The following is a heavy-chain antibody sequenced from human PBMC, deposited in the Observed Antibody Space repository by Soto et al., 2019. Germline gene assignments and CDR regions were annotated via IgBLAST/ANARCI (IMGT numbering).Heavy chain of an antibody. CDR1: GFTVSSNY. CDR2: IYSGGST. V-gene: IGHV3-53*04. J-gene: IGHJ4*02. CDR3: GRDFRPPYGVRYFDY. Sequence: EVQLVESGGGLVQPGGSLRLSCAASGFTVSSNYMSWVRQAPGKGLEWVSVIYSGGSTYYADSVKGRFTISRHNSKNTRYLLMNSLRGEDTAVYYCGRDFRPPYGVRYFDYWGQGTLVTVSS. D-gene: IGHD4-17*01.